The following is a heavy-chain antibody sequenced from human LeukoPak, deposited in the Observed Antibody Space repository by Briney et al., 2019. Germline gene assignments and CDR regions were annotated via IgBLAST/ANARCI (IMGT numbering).Heavy chain of an antibody. J-gene: IGHJ6*03. Sequence: SETLSLTCTVSGGSISSYYWSWIRQPPGKGLEWIGYIYYSGSTNYNPSLKSRVTISVDTSKNQFSLKLSSVTAADTAVYYCARGRYSSGWDRYYYYYYMDVWGKGTTVTVSS. CDR3: ARGRYSSGWDRYYYYYYMDV. CDR1: GGSISSYY. V-gene: IGHV4-59*01. CDR2: IYYSGST. D-gene: IGHD6-19*01.